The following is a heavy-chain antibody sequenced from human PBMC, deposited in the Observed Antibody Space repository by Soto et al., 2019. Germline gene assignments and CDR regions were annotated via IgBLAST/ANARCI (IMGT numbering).Heavy chain of an antibody. Sequence: QVQLVQSGAEVKKPGASVKVSCKASGYTFSRHDINSVRQATGQGLEWMGWMNPNTGNTGHEQKFQGRLTMTRNTSISTAYMELRSLRSEDTAVYYCARGAGHDSEDYWGQGTLVTVSS. CDR1: GYTFSRHD. J-gene: IGHJ4*02. V-gene: IGHV1-8*01. D-gene: IGHD1-1*01. CDR2: MNPNTGNT. CDR3: ARGAGHDSEDY.